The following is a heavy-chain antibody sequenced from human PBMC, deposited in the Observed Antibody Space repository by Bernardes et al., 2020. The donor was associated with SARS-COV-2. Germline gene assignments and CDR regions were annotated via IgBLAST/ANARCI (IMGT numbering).Heavy chain of an antibody. V-gene: IGHV3-21*06. CDR1: GFTFSAHT. Sequence: GGSLRLSCAASGFTFSAHTMTWVRQAPGKGLEWVSSISSNSNSIYYAASMKGRFTISRDNAKNSLYLQMNSLRAEDTAVYYCARGGTTVYPNNWGQGTLVTVSS. CDR3: ARGGTTVYPNN. D-gene: IGHD4-17*01. J-gene: IGHJ4*02. CDR2: ISSNSNSI.